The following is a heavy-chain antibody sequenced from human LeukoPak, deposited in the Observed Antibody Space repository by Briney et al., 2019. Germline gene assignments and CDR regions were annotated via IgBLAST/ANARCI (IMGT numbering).Heavy chain of an antibody. J-gene: IGHJ4*02. CDR1: GFTFSSYW. CDR3: AREWSMIVVPSGGRPNYFDY. CDR2: IKQDGSEK. D-gene: IGHD3-22*01. V-gene: IGHV3-7*03. Sequence: GGSLRLSCAASGFTFSSYWMSWVRQAPGKGLEWVANIKQDGSEKYYVDSVKGRFTIPRDNAKNSLYLQMNSLRAEDTAVYYCAREWSMIVVPSGGRPNYFDYWGQGTLVTVSS.